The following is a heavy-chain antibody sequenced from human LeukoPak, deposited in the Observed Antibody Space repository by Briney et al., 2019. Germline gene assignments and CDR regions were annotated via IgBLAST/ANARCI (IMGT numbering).Heavy chain of an antibody. CDR3: ARAGSSWYFDY. J-gene: IGHJ4*02. CDR1: CGSISSYY. CDR2: IYYSGST. V-gene: IGHV4-59*01. D-gene: IGHD6-13*01. Sequence: SETLSLTCTVSCGSISSYYWSWIRQPPGKGLEWIGYIYYSGSTNYNPSRKSRVTISVDTSKNQSSLKLSSVTAADTAVYYCARAGSSWYFDYWGQGTLVTVSS.